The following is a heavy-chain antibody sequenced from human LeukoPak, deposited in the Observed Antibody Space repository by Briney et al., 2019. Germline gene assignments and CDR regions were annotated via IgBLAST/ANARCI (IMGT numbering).Heavy chain of an antibody. D-gene: IGHD1-26*01. CDR1: GFTFSSYG. CDR3: AKDGRGSYNFDY. J-gene: IGHJ4*02. V-gene: IGHV3-30*18. Sequence: GGSLRLSCAASGFTFSSYGMHWVRQAPGKGLEWVAVISYDGSNKYYADSVKGRFTISRDNSKNTLYLQMNSLRAEDTAVYYCAKDGRGSYNFDYWGQGTLVTVSS. CDR2: ISYDGSNK.